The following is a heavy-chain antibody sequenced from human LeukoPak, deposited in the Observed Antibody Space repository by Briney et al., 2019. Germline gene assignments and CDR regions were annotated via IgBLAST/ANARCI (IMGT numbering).Heavy chain of an antibody. V-gene: IGHV3-21*01. CDR2: ISSSSSYI. CDR1: GFTFSSYS. D-gene: IGHD5-18*01. J-gene: IGHJ4*02. Sequence: GGPLRLSCAASGFTFSSYSMNWVRQAPGKGLEWVSSISSSSSYIYYADSVKGRFTISRDNAKNSLYLQMNSLRAEDTAVYYCARDGRVGGYSYGLDYWGQGTLVTVSS. CDR3: ARDGRVGGYSYGLDY.